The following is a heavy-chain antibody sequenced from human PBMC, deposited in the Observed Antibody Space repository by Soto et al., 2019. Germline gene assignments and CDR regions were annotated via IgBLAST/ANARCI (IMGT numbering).Heavy chain of an antibody. J-gene: IGHJ6*02. CDR3: GRGLSPRAPAGGTPYYFAMDV. CDR1: GYDFTAYD. CDR2: MNPINGAT. Sequence: AAVKVSGKASGYDFTAYDINWVRQASGQGLEWMGWMNPINGATGSARRFQGRVSMTRNTATGTAYLELTSLRSDDSAVYYCGRGLSPRAPAGGTPYYFAMDVWGQGTTVTVSS. V-gene: IGHV1-8*02. D-gene: IGHD6-13*01.